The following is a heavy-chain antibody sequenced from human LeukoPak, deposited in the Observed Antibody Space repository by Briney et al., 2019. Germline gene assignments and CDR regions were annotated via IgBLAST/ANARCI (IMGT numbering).Heavy chain of an antibody. Sequence: ASVKVSCKASGYTFTGYYMHWVRQAPGQGLEWMGWINPNSGGTNYAQKFQGRVTMTRDTSISTAYMELSRLRSDDTAVYYCARDRSSGWYSRQINYFDYWGQGTLVTVSS. CDR3: ARDRSSGWYSRQINYFDY. CDR1: GYTFTGYY. V-gene: IGHV1-2*02. D-gene: IGHD6-19*01. CDR2: INPNSGGT. J-gene: IGHJ4*02.